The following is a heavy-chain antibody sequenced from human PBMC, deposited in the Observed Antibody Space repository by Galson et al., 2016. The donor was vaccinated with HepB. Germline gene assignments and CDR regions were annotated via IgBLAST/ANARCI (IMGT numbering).Heavy chain of an antibody. V-gene: IGHV3-9*01. Sequence: SLRLSCAASGFTFDDFSMHWVRQVPGKGLEWVSGISWNSGSIGYADSVKGRFTISRDNAKNSVYLQMNSLRADDTALYYCARDMGDDFWSGSLRYWGQGSLVTVSS. CDR2: ISWNSGSI. CDR3: ARDMGDDFWSGSLRY. CDR1: GFTFDDFS. J-gene: IGHJ4*02. D-gene: IGHD3-3*01.